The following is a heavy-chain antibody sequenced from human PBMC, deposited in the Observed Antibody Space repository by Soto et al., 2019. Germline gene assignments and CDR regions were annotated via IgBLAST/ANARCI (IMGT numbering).Heavy chain of an antibody. Sequence: EVQLLESGGGLVQPWGSLRLSCAASGFTFSSYAMSWVRQAPGKGLEWVSAISGSGGSTYYADSVKGRFTISRDNSKNPLYLQMNSLRAADTAVYYCAKDAVLRYFDWVPEGSFDIWVQGTMVTVSS. D-gene: IGHD3-9*01. CDR3: AKDAVLRYFDWVPEGSFDI. CDR1: GFTFSSYA. V-gene: IGHV3-23*01. CDR2: ISGSGGST. J-gene: IGHJ3*02.